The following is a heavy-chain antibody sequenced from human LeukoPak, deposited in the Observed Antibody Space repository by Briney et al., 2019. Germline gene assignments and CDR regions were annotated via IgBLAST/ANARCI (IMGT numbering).Heavy chain of an antibody. CDR3: ARDNDDFWSGYSTNWIDP. V-gene: IGHV4-39*07. J-gene: IGHJ5*02. CDR1: GGSISSSSYY. CDR2: IYYSGST. Sequence: SETLSLTCTVSGGSISSSSYYWGWIRQPPGKGLEWIGSIYYSGSTYYNPSPKSRVTISVDTSKNQFSLKLSSVTAADTAVYYCARDNDDFWSGYSTNWIDPWGQGTLVTVSS. D-gene: IGHD3-3*01.